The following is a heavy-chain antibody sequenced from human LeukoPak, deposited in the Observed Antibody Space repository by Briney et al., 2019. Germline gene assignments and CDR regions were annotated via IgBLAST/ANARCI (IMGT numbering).Heavy chain of an antibody. CDR1: GGSMGSYY. J-gene: IGHJ5*02. V-gene: IGHV4-4*07. Sequence: SETLSPTCTVSGGSMGSYYWAWTRQPAGKGLEWIGRIYSAGTTTYNPALKSRVTMSIDMSKNQFSLTLRSMTAADTAVYYCARDKAWLDPWGQGTLVTVSS. CDR3: ARDKAWLDP. CDR2: IYSAGTT. D-gene: IGHD5-12*01.